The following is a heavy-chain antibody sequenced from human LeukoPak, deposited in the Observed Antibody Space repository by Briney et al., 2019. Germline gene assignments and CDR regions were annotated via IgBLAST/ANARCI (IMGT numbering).Heavy chain of an antibody. CDR2: ISWNSGII. D-gene: IGHD1-7*01. CDR1: GFTFDDYA. Sequence: GGSLRLSRAASGFTFDDYAMHWVRQAPGKGLEWVSGISWNSGIIGYADSVKGRFTISRDNAKNSLYLQMNSLRAEDTALYYCAKDVTGTGAFDIWGQGTMVTVSS. V-gene: IGHV3-9*01. J-gene: IGHJ3*02. CDR3: AKDVTGTGAFDI.